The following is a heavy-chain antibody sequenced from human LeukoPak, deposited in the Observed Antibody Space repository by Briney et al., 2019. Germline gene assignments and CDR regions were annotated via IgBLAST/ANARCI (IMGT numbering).Heavy chain of an antibody. CDR2: ISSSSSYI. V-gene: IGHV3-21*01. J-gene: IGHJ4*02. CDR3: ARDRSSNYYDSSGYYGDFDY. Sequence: GGSLRLSCAASGFTFSSYSMNWVRQAPGKGLEWVSSISSSSSYIYYADSVKRRFTISSDNAQNSLYLQMNRLRAEDTAVYYCARDRSSNYYDSSGYYGDFDYWGQGTLVRVSS. D-gene: IGHD3-22*01. CDR1: GFTFSSYS.